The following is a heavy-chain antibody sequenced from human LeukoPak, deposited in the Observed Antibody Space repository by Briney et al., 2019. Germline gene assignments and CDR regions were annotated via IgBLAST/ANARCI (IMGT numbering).Heavy chain of an antibody. CDR2: ISAYNGNT. Sequence: ASVKVSCKASGFIFTKYGISWVRQAPGQGLEWMGWISAYNGNTNYAQKLQGRVTMTTDTSTSTAYMELRSLRSDDTAVYYCARDWNYTIRKHREQFDYWGQGTPVTVSS. D-gene: IGHD1-7*01. CDR1: GFIFTKYG. J-gene: IGHJ4*02. V-gene: IGHV1-18*01. CDR3: ARDWNYTIRKHREQFDY.